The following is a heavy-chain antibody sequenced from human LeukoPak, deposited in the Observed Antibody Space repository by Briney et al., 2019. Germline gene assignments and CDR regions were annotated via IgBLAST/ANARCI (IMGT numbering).Heavy chain of an antibody. CDR3: ASQDGHFDY. V-gene: IGHV4-30-2*01. Sequence: SETLSLTCAVSGGSISSGGYSWSWIRQPPGKGLEWIGYIHHSGSTYYNPSLKSRVTISVDRSKNQFSLKLSSVTAADTAVYYCASQDGHFDYWGQGTLVTVSS. D-gene: IGHD2-15*01. J-gene: IGHJ4*02. CDR2: IHHSGST. CDR1: GGSISSGGYS.